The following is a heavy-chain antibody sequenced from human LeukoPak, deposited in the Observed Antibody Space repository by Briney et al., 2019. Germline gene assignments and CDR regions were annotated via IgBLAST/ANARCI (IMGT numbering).Heavy chain of an antibody. J-gene: IGHJ6*02. CDR2: IIPILGIA. D-gene: IGHD6-19*01. Sequence: GASVKVSCKASGGTFSSYAISWVRQAPGQGLEWMGRIIPILGIANYAQKFQGRVTITADKSTSTAYMELSSLRSEDTAVYYCARGARQQWLVSYYYYYGMDVWGQGTTVTVSS. CDR3: ARGARQQWLVSYYYYYGMDV. CDR1: GGTFSSYA. V-gene: IGHV1-69*04.